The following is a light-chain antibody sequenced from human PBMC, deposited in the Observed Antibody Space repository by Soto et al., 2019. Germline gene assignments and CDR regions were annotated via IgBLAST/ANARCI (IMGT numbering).Light chain of an antibody. CDR2: AAS. J-gene: IGKJ4*01. CDR1: QSISNY. V-gene: IGKV1-39*01. Sequence: DIQMTQSPSSLSASVGDRVTITCRASQSISNYLNWYQHKPGKAPKLLIYAASSFQSGVPSRFSGGASGTDFTLTISSLQPEDFATYYCQQTYSTPLTFGGGTKVEIK. CDR3: QQTYSTPLT.